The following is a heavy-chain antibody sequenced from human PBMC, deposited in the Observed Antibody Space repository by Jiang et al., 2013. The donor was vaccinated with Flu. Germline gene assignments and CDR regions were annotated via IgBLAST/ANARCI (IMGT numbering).Heavy chain of an antibody. V-gene: IGHV3-33*01. Sequence: VQLVESGGGVVQPGRSLRLSCAASGFSFSSYLMHWVRQAPGKGLEWVAVIWYDGGNKYYGDSVKGRFTISRDNSKNTLYLQMNSLRAEDTAVYYCARDSYTDWNIDLWGLAPRXLSPQ. J-gene: IGHJ2*01. CDR1: GFSFSSYL. CDR3: ARDSYTDWNIDL. CDR2: IWYDGGNK.